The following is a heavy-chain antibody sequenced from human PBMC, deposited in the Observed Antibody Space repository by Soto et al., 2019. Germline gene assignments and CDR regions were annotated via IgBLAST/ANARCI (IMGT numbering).Heavy chain of an antibody. CDR1: GFPFSRYG. D-gene: IGHD1-26*01. J-gene: IGHJ6*02. Sequence: PGGSLRLSCAASGFPFSRYGMHWVRQAPGKGLEWVAVIWYDGSNKYYADSVKGRFTIPSDNSKNTLYLQMNSLRAEDTAVYYCARGLGAPRPYGMDVWGQGTTVTVSS. CDR2: IWYDGSNK. CDR3: ARGLGAPRPYGMDV. V-gene: IGHV3-33*01.